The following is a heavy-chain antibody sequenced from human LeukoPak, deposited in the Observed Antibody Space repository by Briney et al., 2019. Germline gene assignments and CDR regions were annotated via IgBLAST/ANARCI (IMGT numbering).Heavy chain of an antibody. CDR1: GGSMSSYY. CDR3: ARGDFYDGGGRNWFDP. Sequence: SETLSLTCTVSGGSMSSYYWSFIRQPAGKGLEWIGRIHTSWTTYYNPSLKSRVTMSVDTSRNQFSLQLTSVTAADTAVYYCARGDFYDGGGRNWFDPWGPGTPVTVSS. J-gene: IGHJ5*02. V-gene: IGHV4-4*07. D-gene: IGHD3-16*01. CDR2: IHTSWTT.